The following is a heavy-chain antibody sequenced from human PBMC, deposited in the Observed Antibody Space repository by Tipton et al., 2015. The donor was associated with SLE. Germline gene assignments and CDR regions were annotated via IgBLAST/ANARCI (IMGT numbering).Heavy chain of an antibody. V-gene: IGHV3-49*03. D-gene: IGHD6-13*01. CDR3: GRDFFRSAAAGTDY. J-gene: IGHJ4*02. CDR2: IRSKAYGGTT. Sequence: SLRLSCTASGFTFGDYAMSWFRQAPGKGLEWVGFIRSKAYGGTTEYAASVKGRFTISRDDSKSIAYLQMNSLKTEDTAVYYCGRDFFRSAAAGTDYWGQGTLVTVSS. CDR1: GFTFGDYA.